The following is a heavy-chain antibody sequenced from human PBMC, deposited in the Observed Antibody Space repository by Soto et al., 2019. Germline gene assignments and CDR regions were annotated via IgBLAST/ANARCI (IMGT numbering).Heavy chain of an antibody. Sequence: ASVKVSCKASGYTFTRYDINWVRQATGQGLEWMGWMNPNSGNTGYAQKFQGRVTMTRNTSISTAYMELSSLRSEDTAVYYCGRGAINHYYYGMDVWGQGTKVTVSS. V-gene: IGHV1-8*01. CDR2: MNPNSGNT. J-gene: IGHJ6*02. CDR3: GRGAINHYYYGMDV. CDR1: GYTFTRYD. D-gene: IGHD3-9*01.